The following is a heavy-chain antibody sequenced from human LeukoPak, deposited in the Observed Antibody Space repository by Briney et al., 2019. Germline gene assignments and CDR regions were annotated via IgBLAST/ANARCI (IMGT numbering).Heavy chain of an antibody. V-gene: IGHV1-18*01. D-gene: IGHD1-26*01. J-gene: IGHJ5*02. CDR1: GYTFTSYG. CDR2: ISAYNGNT. CDR3: ARGIAQTWELSSFLFDP. Sequence: ASVKVSCKASGYTFTSYGISWVRQAPGQGLEWMGWISAYNGNTNYAQKLQGRVTMTTDTSTSTAYMELRSLRSDDTAVYYCARGIAQTWELSSFLFDPWGQGTLVTVSS.